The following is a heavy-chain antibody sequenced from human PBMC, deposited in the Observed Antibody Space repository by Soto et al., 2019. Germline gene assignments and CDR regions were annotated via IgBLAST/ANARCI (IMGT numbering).Heavy chain of an antibody. V-gene: IGHV5-10-1*01. J-gene: IGHJ4*02. CDR2: IDPSDSYT. D-gene: IGHD3-9*01. CDR3: ARRDYDILTGYYLGDGY. CDR1: GYSFTSYW. Sequence: EVQLVQSGAEVKKPGESLRISCKGSGYSFTSYWISWVRQMPGKGLEWMGRIDPSDSYTNYSPSFQGHVTISADKSISTAYLQWSSLKASDTAMYYCARRDYDILTGYYLGDGYWGQGTLVTVSS.